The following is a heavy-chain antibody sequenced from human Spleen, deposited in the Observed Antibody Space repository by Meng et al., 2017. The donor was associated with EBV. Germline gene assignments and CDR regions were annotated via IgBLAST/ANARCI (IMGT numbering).Heavy chain of an antibody. CDR2: INYRGNT. CDR3: ARGAAKWFDP. J-gene: IGHJ5*02. D-gene: IGHD6-25*01. V-gene: IGHV4-30-4*01. CDR1: GGSISSGGYY. Sequence: QLQVQESGPGLVKPSQTLSLPCDVSGGSISSGGYYWSWIRQPPGKGLEWIGYINYRGNTYDNPSLRSRAALSVDTSKNQFSLKLSSVTAADTAVYYCARGAAKWFDPWGPGTLVTVSS.